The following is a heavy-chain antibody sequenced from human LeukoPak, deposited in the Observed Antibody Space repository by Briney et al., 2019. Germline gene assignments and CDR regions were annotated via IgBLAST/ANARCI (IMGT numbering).Heavy chain of an antibody. V-gene: IGHV1-18*01. Sequence: ASVKVSCKASGYTFTSYGISWVRQAPGQGLEWMGWISAYNGNTNYAQKLQGRVTMTTDTSTSTAYMELRSLRSDDTAVYYCAREQPEYYDILTGYYTVYYYGMDVWGQGTTVTVSS. CDR2: ISAYNGNT. J-gene: IGHJ6*02. D-gene: IGHD3-9*01. CDR3: AREQPEYYDILTGYYTVYYYGMDV. CDR1: GYTFTSYG.